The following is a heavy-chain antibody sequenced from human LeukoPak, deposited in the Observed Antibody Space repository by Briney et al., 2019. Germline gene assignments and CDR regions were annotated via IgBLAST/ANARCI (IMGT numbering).Heavy chain of an antibody. Sequence: SETLSLTCAVYGGSFSGYYWSWIRQPPGKGLEWIGEINHSGSTNYNPSLKSRVTISADTSKNQFSLKLSSVTAADTAVYYCARLSYDSSGYYLGFDYWGEGTLVTVSS. CDR2: INHSGST. J-gene: IGHJ4*02. D-gene: IGHD3-22*01. CDR3: ARLSYDSSGYYLGFDY. V-gene: IGHV4-34*01. CDR1: GGSFSGYY.